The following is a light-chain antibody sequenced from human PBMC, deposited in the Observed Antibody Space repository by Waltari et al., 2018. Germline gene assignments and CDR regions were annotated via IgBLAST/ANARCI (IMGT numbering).Light chain of an antibody. V-gene: IGKV3-11*01. Sequence: ETVLTQSPATPSLSPGERATLSCRASQSVSTYLAWYQQKPGQAPRLLIYDASNRATGIPARFSGSGSGTDFTLTISSLEPEDLAVYYCQQRSNWPPNFGQGTRLEIK. CDR3: QQRSNWPPN. CDR1: QSVSTY. CDR2: DAS. J-gene: IGKJ5*01.